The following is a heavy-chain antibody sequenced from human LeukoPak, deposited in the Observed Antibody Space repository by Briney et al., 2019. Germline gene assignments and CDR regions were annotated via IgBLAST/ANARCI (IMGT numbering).Heavy chain of an antibody. CDR2: ISSSSSYI. CDR3: AREGSTRGFFDY. V-gene: IGHV3-21*01. Sequence: GGSLRLSCAASGFTFSSYEMNWVRQAPGKGLEWVSSISSSSSYIYYADSVKGRFTISRDNAKNSLYLQMNSLRAEDTAVYYCAREGSTRGFFDYWGQGTLVTVSS. D-gene: IGHD2-2*01. J-gene: IGHJ4*02. CDR1: GFTFSSYE.